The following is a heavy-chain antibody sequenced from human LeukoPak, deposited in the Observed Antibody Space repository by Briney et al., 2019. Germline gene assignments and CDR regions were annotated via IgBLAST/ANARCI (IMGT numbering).Heavy chain of an antibody. Sequence: SVKVSCKASGGTFSSYAISWGRQAPGQGLGWMGGIIPIFGTANYAQKFQGRVTITTDESTSTAYMELSSLRSEDTAVYYCARDGVGAKPFDYWGQGTLVTVSS. V-gene: IGHV1-69*05. CDR1: GGTFSSYA. J-gene: IGHJ4*02. CDR2: IIPIFGTA. CDR3: ARDGVGAKPFDY. D-gene: IGHD1-26*01.